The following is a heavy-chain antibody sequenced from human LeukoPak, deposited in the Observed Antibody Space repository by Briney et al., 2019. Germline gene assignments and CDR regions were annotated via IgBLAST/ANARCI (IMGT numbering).Heavy chain of an antibody. V-gene: IGHV3-7*01. CDR3: ARAPYDILTGYSPYYFDY. J-gene: IGHJ4*02. CDR2: IKEDGSEK. Sequence: GGSLRLSCAASGFSFSNYWMSWVRQAPGKRLEWVANIKEDGSEKYYVDSVKGRFTISRDNAKNSLYLQMNSLRAEDTAVYYCARAPYDILTGYSPYYFDYWGQGTLVTVSS. D-gene: IGHD3-9*01. CDR1: GFSFSNYW.